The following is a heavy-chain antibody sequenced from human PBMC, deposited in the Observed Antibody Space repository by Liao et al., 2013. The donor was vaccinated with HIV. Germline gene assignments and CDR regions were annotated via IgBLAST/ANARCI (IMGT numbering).Heavy chain of an antibody. CDR1: GESFNFNY. Sequence: QVRLQQWGAGLLKPSETLSLTCAVYGESFNFNYWTWIRQSPGKGLEWIGQINHNGVTKYSASFEGRVTMSIDPSKNQFSLELTSVTAADTATYYCARRMRALIAAAGIDYWGQGTLVTVSS. D-gene: IGHD6-13*01. J-gene: IGHJ4*02. CDR3: ARRMRALIAAAGIDY. V-gene: IGHV4-34*01. CDR2: INHNGVT.